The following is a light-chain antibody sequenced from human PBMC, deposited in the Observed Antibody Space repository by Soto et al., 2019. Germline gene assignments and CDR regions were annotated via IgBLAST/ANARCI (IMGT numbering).Light chain of an antibody. CDR1: SSNIGGNS. CDR3: GSWDSSLSAYV. V-gene: IGLV1-51*01. CDR2: DDD. Sequence: VLSQPPSVSAAPGQRVTISCSGSSSNIGGNSVSWYQQLPGTAPKLLIYDDDKRPSGIPDRFSGSKSGTSATLGITGFQTGDEADYYCGSWDSSLSAYVFGTGTKVTVL. J-gene: IGLJ1*01.